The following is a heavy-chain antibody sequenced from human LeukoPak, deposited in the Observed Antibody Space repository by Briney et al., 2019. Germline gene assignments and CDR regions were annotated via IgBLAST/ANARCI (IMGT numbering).Heavy chain of an antibody. J-gene: IGHJ3*02. CDR3: ARDRDYGGNSHVFDI. D-gene: IGHD4-23*01. V-gene: IGHV3-11*05. CDR2: ISSLSGLYT. CDR1: GFTFSDSY. Sequence: GGSLRLSCAASGFTFSDSYMSWVRQSPGKGLEWLSYISSLSGLYTNYANSVKGRFAVSRYNTKNSLYLQMNSLRAEDTAVYYCARDRDYGGNSHVFDIWGQGTVVTVSP.